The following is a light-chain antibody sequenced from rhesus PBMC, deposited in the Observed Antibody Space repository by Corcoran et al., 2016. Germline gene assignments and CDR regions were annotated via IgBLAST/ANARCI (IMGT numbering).Light chain of an antibody. CDR1: QSVSSS. CDR2: GAA. V-gene: IGKV3-42*01. CDR3: QHGYGTPFT. Sequence: EIVMTQSPPTLSLSPGERATLSCRASQSVSSSLTWYKQKPGQAPMLLIYGAASRAPGIPDRFSGRGSGTVFTLTISSLQPEDVATYDCQHGYGTPFTVGPGTKLYIK. J-gene: IGKJ3*01.